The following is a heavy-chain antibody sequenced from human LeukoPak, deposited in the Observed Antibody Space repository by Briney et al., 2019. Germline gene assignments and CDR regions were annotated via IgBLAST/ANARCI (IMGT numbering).Heavy chain of an antibody. CDR1: GFIFSNYD. CDR3: ARRVQYYFDY. V-gene: IGHV3-33*01. Sequence: PGGSLRLSCAASGFIFSNYDMHWVRQAPGKGLEWVAVIWYDGSDKHYADSVQGRLTISRDNSKNSLYLQMNSLRAEDTALYYCARRVQYYFDYWGQGTLVTVSS. J-gene: IGHJ4*02. CDR2: IWYDGSDK.